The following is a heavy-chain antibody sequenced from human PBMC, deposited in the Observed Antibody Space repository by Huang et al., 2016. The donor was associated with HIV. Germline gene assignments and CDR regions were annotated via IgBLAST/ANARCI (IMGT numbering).Heavy chain of an antibody. Sequence: QVQLVESEGGVVQPGGSLRLSCAASGFTFSSYGIHWVRQAPGKGLEGLAFIRDDGSNKYYADSVKGRFTISRDNSKNTLYLQMNSLRVEDTAVYYCAKDWSSGYYYFDYWGQGTLVTVSS. CDR2: IRDDGSNK. V-gene: IGHV3-30*02. J-gene: IGHJ4*02. CDR1: GFTFSSYG. D-gene: IGHD3-22*01. CDR3: AKDWSSGYYYFDY.